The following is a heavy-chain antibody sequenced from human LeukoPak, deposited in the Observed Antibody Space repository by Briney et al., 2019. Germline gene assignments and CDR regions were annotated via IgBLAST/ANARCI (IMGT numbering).Heavy chain of an antibody. CDR1: GYTFTSYY. CDR3: ARGSIVATFDY. V-gene: IGHV1-2*02. Sequence: GASVRVSCKASGYTFTSYYMHWVRQAPGQGREWMGWINPNNGGTNYAQKFQGRVTMTRDTSISTAYMELSRLRSDDTAVYYCARGSIVATFDYWGQGTLVTVSS. D-gene: IGHD5-12*01. J-gene: IGHJ4*02. CDR2: INPNNGGT.